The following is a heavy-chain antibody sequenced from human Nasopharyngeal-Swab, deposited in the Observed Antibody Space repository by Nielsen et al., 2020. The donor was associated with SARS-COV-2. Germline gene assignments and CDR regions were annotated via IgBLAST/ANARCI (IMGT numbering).Heavy chain of an antibody. D-gene: IGHD2-21*02. Sequence: GESLKISCTSSGFAFDDYGMSWVRQAPGKGLEWVSGLNCNGGSTGYADSVKGRFTISRDNAKNSLYLQMNSLRADDTALYYCARTLDPMVVTSYFDNWGQGTLVTVSS. CDR1: GFAFDDYG. CDR2: LNCNGGST. V-gene: IGHV3-20*04. CDR3: ARTLDPMVVTSYFDN. J-gene: IGHJ4*02.